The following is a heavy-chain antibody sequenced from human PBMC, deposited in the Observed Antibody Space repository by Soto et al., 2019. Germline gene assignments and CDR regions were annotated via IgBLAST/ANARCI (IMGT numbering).Heavy chain of an antibody. D-gene: IGHD4-4*01. J-gene: IGHJ5*02. CDR1: GASISSSTYY. Sequence: SETLSLTCSVSGASISSSTYYWGWIRQPPGKGLEWIATISYSGYTYYNPSLASRATISVDTSKNQFSLKVSSVTAADTAVYYCARHWATTLYMTTVLNNWFDPWGQGTRVTVSS. V-gene: IGHV4-39*01. CDR3: ARHWATTLYMTTVLNNWFDP. CDR2: ISYSGYT.